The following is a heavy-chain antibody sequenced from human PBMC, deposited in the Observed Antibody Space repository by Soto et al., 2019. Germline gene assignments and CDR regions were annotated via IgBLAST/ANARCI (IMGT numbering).Heavy chain of an antibody. Sequence: QVQLVESGGGVVQPGRSLRLSCAASGFTFSSYAMHWVRQAPGKGLEWVAVISYDGSNKYYADSVKGRFTISRDNSKNTLYLQMNSLRAEDTVVYYCARDHLRGVNWNYEGYWGQGTLVTVSS. CDR2: ISYDGSNK. CDR1: GFTFSSYA. CDR3: ARDHLRGVNWNYEGY. D-gene: IGHD1-7*01. J-gene: IGHJ4*02. V-gene: IGHV3-30-3*01.